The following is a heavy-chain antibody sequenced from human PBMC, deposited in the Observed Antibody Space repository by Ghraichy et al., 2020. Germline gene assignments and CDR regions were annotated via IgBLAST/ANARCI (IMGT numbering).Heavy chain of an antibody. CDR2: ISAYNGNT. V-gene: IGHV1-18*01. CDR3: AREGWPPGPGEYFDY. Sequence: ASVKVSCKASGYTFTSYGISWVRQAPGQGLEWMGWISAYNGNTNYAQKLQGRVTMTTDTSTSTAYMELRSLRSDDTAVYYCAREGWPPGPGEYFDYWGQGTLVTVSS. D-gene: IGHD2-15*01. J-gene: IGHJ4*02. CDR1: GYTFTSYG.